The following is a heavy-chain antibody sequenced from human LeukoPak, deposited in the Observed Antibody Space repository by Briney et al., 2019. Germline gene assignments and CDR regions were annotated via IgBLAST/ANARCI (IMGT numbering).Heavy chain of an antibody. CDR2: IKQDGSEK. J-gene: IGHJ5*02. CDR3: ARPLMYYYGSETYFWFDP. Sequence: PGGSLRLSCAASGFTFSSYWMSWVRQAPGKGLEWVANIKQDGSEKYYVDSVKGRFIISRDNAKNSLSLQMNSLRVEDTAVYYCARPLMYYYGSETYFWFDPWGQGTLVTVSS. CDR1: GFTFSSYW. D-gene: IGHD3-10*01. V-gene: IGHV3-7*01.